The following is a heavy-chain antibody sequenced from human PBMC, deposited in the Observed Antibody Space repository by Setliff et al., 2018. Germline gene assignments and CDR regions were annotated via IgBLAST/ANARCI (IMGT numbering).Heavy chain of an antibody. D-gene: IGHD1-26*01. Sequence: SETLSLPCAVYGGSFSDYYWSWIRQSPGKGLEWIGEINHSGSTNYNPSLKTRVTISVDTSKNQFSLKLSFVTAADTAVYYCARHPSSGSYYGGSIFYFDDWGPGILFTVPS. CDR1: GGSFSDYY. J-gene: IGHJ4*02. CDR2: INHSGST. CDR3: ARHPSSGSYYGGSIFYFDD. V-gene: IGHV4-34*01.